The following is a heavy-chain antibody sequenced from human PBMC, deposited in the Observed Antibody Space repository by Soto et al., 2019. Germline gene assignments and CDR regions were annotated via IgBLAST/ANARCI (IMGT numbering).Heavy chain of an antibody. CDR3: ARGSMGDYYGMDV. CDR1: GFTFSSYN. J-gene: IGHJ6*02. D-gene: IGHD3-10*01. Sequence: EVQLVESGGGLVKPGGSLRLSCAASGFTFSSYNMNWVRQAPGKGLEWVSSISTSSSYIYYVDSVKGRFTISSDNAKNSLYLPMNSLRAEDTAVYYCARGSMGDYYGMDVWGQGTTVTVSS. CDR2: ISTSSSYI. V-gene: IGHV3-21*01.